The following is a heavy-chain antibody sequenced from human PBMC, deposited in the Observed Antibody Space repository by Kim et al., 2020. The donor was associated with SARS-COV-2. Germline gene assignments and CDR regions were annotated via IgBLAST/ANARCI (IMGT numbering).Heavy chain of an antibody. CDR3: ASWEYSSSWYPFDY. Sequence: ASVKVSCKASGYTFTGYYMHWVRQAPGQGLEWMGRINPNSGGTNYAQKFQGRVTMTRDTSISTAYMELSRLRSDDTAVYYCASWEYSSSWYPFDYWGQGTLVTVSS. J-gene: IGHJ4*02. D-gene: IGHD6-13*01. CDR1: GYTFTGYY. CDR2: INPNSGGT. V-gene: IGHV1-2*06.